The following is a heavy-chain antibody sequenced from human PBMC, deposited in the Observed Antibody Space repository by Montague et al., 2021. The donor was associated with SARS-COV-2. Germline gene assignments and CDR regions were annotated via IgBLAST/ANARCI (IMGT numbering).Heavy chain of an antibody. Sequence: SETLSLTCAVYGGSFSGYNWSWIRQPPGKGLEWIGEINHSGSTNYNPSLKSRVTISVDTSKHQFSLKLSSVTAADTAVYYCARVRYYGSGTCLGMDVWGQGTTVTVSS. CDR2: INHSGST. D-gene: IGHD3-10*01. V-gene: IGHV4-34*01. CDR3: ARVRYYGSGTCLGMDV. J-gene: IGHJ6*02. CDR1: GGSFSGYN.